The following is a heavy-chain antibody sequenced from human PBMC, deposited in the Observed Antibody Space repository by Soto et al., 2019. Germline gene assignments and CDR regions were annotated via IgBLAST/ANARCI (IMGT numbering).Heavy chain of an antibody. V-gene: IGHV1-69*02. CDR2: IIPILGIA. Sequence: QVQLVQSGAEVKKPGSSVKVSCKASGGTFSSYTISWVRQAPGQGLEWMGRIIPILGIANYAQKFQGRVTITADKSTSTAYMELSSLRSEDTAVYYCASEPPGSYYYYYYMDVWGKGTTVTVSS. J-gene: IGHJ6*03. CDR3: ASEPPGSYYYYYYMDV. CDR1: GGTFSSYT.